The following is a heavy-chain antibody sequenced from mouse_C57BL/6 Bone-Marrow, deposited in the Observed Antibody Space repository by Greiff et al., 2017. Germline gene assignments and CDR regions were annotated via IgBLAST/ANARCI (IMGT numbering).Heavy chain of an antibody. CDR3: ASGVTTVVATDY. Sequence: QVQLKESGAELARPGASVKLSCKASGYTFTSYGISWVKQRTGQGLEWIGEIYPRSGNTYYNEKFKGKATLTADKSSSTAYMELRSLTSEDSAVYFCASGVTTVVATDYWGQGTTLTVSA. D-gene: IGHD1-1*01. J-gene: IGHJ2*01. V-gene: IGHV1-81*01. CDR2: IYPRSGNT. CDR1: GYTFTSYG.